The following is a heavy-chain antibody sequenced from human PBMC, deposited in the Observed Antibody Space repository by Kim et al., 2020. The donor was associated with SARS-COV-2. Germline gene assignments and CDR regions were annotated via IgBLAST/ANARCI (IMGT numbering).Heavy chain of an antibody. V-gene: IGHV3-15*05. D-gene: IGHD3-22*01. CDR3: GVRVPDYDY. CDR1: GFTFRGDW. CDR2: IKDISDDEPT. Sequence: GGSLRLSCAGSGFTFRGDWMPWIRQATGKGLEWIARIKDISDDEPTKYAAPVIGRFPISCDDSKHTLYLQMNSLKSDDTGVYYCGVRVPDYDYRRQCTLV. J-gene: IGHJ4*02.